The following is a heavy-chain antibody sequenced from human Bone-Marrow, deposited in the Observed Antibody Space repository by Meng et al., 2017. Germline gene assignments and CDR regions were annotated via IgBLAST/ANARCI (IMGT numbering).Heavy chain of an antibody. Sequence: QVTQVQLGYEGKKTGASVKVSCKASGYTFTSYDINWVRQATGQGLEWMGWMNPNSGNTGYAQKFQGRVTMTRNTSISTAYMELSSLRSEDTAVYYCARGPSGSYPLEYFQHWGQGTLVTVSS. V-gene: IGHV1-8*01. CDR3: ARGPSGSYPLEYFQH. D-gene: IGHD1-26*01. CDR2: MNPNSGNT. J-gene: IGHJ1*01. CDR1: GYTFTSYD.